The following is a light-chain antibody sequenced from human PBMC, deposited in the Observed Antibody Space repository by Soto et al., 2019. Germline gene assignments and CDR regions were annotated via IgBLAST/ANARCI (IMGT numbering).Light chain of an antibody. J-gene: IGKJ2*01. CDR2: GAS. CDR1: QSVRSTY. V-gene: IGKV3-20*01. Sequence: EIVLTQSPGTLSLSPGERATLSCRASQSVRSTYLAWFQQKPGQAPRRLIYGASSTATGIPDRFSGSCAGTDFTLTISSLEPEDFAVYYCQQYGTSPPYTFGQGTKLEIK. CDR3: QQYGTSPPYT.